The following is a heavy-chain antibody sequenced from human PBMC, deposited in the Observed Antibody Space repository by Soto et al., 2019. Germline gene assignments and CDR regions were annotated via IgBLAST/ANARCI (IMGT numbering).Heavy chain of an antibody. D-gene: IGHD3-22*01. CDR1: GFTFSNAW. V-gene: IGHV3-15*01. Sequence: PGGSLRLSCAASGFTFSNAWMSWVRQAPGKGLEWVGRIKSKTDGGTTDYAAPVKGRFTISRDDSKSTLYLQMNSLKTEDTAVFYCTTGHDSSGYYFDYWGQGTLVTVSS. J-gene: IGHJ4*02. CDR2: IKSKTDGGTT. CDR3: TTGHDSSGYYFDY.